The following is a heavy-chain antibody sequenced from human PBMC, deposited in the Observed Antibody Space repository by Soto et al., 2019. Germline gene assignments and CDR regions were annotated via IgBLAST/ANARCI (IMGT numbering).Heavy chain of an antibody. CDR3: ARGAGRRGRTAS. Sequence: SETLSLTCAVYGGSFIGYYWSWIRQPPGKGLEWIGEINHSGSTNYNPSLKSRATISVDTSKNQFSLKLSSVTAADTAVYYCARGAGRRGRTASWGQGTLVSVSS. V-gene: IGHV4-34*01. CDR2: INHSGST. D-gene: IGHD1-26*01. CDR1: GGSFIGYY. J-gene: IGHJ5*02.